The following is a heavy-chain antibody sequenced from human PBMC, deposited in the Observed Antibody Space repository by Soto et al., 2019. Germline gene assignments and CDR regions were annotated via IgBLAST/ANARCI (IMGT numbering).Heavy chain of an antibody. CDR3: ASLRGSGTNFVFEH. Sequence: QVQLQESGPGLVEPSQTLSLTCSVSGGSISSDDCYWRCIRQHPGKGMEWNGNIFFIVNTYYNPSLKSRVSISVDTSKNQFSLRVTSVSAADTAVYFCASLRGSGTNFVFEHWGQGSLVTVSS. CDR1: GGSISSDDCY. V-gene: IGHV4-31*03. D-gene: IGHD3-10*01. CDR2: IFFIVNT. J-gene: IGHJ4*02.